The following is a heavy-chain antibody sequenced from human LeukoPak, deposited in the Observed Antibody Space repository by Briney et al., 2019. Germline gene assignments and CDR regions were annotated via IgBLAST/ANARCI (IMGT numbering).Heavy chain of an antibody. V-gene: IGHV4-34*01. CDR1: GGSFSGYY. Sequence: PSETLSLTFAVYGGSFSGYYWSWLRQPPGKGLEWIGEINHSGSTNYNPSLKSRVTISVDTSKNQFSMKLSSVTAADTAVYYCARGLRGYSYGQIDYWGQGTLVTVSS. CDR2: INHSGST. CDR3: ARGLRGYSYGQIDY. D-gene: IGHD5-18*01. J-gene: IGHJ4*02.